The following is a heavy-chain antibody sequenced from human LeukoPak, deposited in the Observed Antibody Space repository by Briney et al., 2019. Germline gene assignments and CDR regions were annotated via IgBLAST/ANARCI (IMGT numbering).Heavy chain of an antibody. CDR1: GYSFTNYW. J-gene: IGHJ3*02. V-gene: IGHV5-51*01. D-gene: IGHD1-26*01. CDR2: IYPGDSDT. CDR3: ARQQAPSGSYPAGNFDI. Sequence: GESLKISCKGSGYSFTNYWIGWVRQMPGKGLEWMGIIYPGDSDTRYSPSFQGQVTISADKSISTAYLQWSSLKASDTAMYYCARQQAPSGSYPAGNFDIWGQGKMVAVSS.